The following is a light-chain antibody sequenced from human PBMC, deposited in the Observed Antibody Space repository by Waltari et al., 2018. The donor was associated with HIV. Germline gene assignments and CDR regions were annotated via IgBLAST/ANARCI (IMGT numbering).Light chain of an antibody. CDR1: SSNDGRYKL. CDR3: CSYVGSRTLEV. CDR2: DDS. J-gene: IGLJ2*01. Sequence: SALTLPAPVPGSPGPSIHISCTATSSNDGRYKLVSWYQQHRGTAPILMIYDDSKRPSGVAKRFAGSKSGNTAFLTIWGVQAEDEAYYYGCSYVGSRTLEVFGGGTKVTVL. V-gene: IGLV2-23*01.